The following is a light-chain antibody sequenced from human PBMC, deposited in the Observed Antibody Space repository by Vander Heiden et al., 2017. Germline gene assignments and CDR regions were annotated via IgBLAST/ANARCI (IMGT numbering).Light chain of an antibody. Sequence: EIVLTQSPGTLSLPPGERATLSCRASQRVSSSYLAWYQQKPGQAPRLLIYGASSRATGIPDRFSGSGSGTDFTLTISSLEPEDFAVYYCQQDGSSPRTFGQGTKVEIK. J-gene: IGKJ1*01. CDR3: QQDGSSPRT. CDR1: QRVSSSY. CDR2: GAS. V-gene: IGKV3-20*01.